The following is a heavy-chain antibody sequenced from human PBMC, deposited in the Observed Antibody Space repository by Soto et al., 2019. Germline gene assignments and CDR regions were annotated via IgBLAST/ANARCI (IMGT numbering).Heavy chain of an antibody. J-gene: IGHJ4*02. D-gene: IGHD3-3*01. CDR1: GFTFSSYA. V-gene: IGHV3-23*01. CDR2: ISGSGGST. Sequence: GGSLRLSCAASGFTFSSYAMSWVRQAPGKGLEWVSAISGSGGSTYYADSVKGRFTISRDNSKNTLYLQMNSLRAEDTAVYYCAKFSLDFWSGSSRFDFWGQGTLVTVSS. CDR3: AKFSLDFWSGSSRFDF.